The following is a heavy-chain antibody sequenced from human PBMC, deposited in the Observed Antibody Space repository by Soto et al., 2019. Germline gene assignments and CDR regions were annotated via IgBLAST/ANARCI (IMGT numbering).Heavy chain of an antibody. D-gene: IGHD1-1*01. CDR2: FDPEDGET. CDR3: AAGGTRWLPSPFDY. V-gene: IGHV1-24*01. J-gene: IGHJ4*02. Sequence: QVQLLQSGAEVKKPGASVKVSCKVSGHTLTELSMHWMRQAPGRGLEWMGGFDPEDGETISAQKFQGRVTMTEDTSTDSTYMELTSLRSEYPAVYYCAAGGTRWLPSPFDYWGQGTLVTISS. CDR1: GHTLTELS.